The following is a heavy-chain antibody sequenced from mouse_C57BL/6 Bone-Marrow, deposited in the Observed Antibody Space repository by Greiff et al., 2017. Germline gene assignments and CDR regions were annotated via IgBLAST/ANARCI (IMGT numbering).Heavy chain of an antibody. D-gene: IGHD2-2*01. CDR1: GYTFTSYW. V-gene: IGHV1-64*01. CDR3: VLWFRLFAY. Sequence: VQLQQPGAELVKPGASVKLSCTASGYTFTSYWMHWVKQRPGQGLEWLGMIHPNSGSTNYNEKFKSKATLTVDKSASPAYMQLSSLTSEDSAVYYCVLWFRLFAYWGQGTLVTVSA. CDR2: IHPNSGST. J-gene: IGHJ3*01.